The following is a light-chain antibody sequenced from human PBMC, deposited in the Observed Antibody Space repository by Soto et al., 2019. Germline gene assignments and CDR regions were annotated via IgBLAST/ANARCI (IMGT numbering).Light chain of an antibody. J-gene: IGLJ3*02. CDR2: DVS. Sequence: QSVLTQPRSVSGSPGQSVTISCTGTSSDVGAYNYVSWYQQHPGKVPKLMIYDVSRRPSGVPDRFSGSKSGNTASLTISGLQADDEDDYYCCSYAGSYTLVLGGGTKLTVL. V-gene: IGLV2-11*01. CDR1: SSDVGAYNY. CDR3: CSYAGSYTLV.